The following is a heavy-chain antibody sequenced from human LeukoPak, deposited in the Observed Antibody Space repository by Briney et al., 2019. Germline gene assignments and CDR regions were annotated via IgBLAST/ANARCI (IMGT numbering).Heavy chain of an antibody. V-gene: IGHV3-21*01. D-gene: IGHD3-10*01. CDR2: ISTTSSYI. CDR1: GFTFSSYG. CDR3: ARDWYGSGLDAFDI. J-gene: IGHJ3*02. Sequence: GGSLRLSCAVSGFTFSSYGMNWVRQAPGKGLEWVSSISTTSSYIYYADSVKGRFTISRDNAKNSLYLQMNSLRAEDTAVYYCARDWYGSGLDAFDIWGQGTMVTVSS.